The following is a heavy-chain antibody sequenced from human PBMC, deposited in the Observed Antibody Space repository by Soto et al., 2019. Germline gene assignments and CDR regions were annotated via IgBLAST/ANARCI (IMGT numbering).Heavy chain of an antibody. CDR3: ARHDGSGWYWFDP. D-gene: IGHD6-19*01. CDR1: GGSISSSSYY. Sequence: LSLTCTVSGGSISSSSYYWGWIRQPPGKGLEWIGSIYYSGSTYYNPSLKSRVTISVDTSKNQFSLKLSSVTAADTAVYYCARHDGSGWYWFDPWGQGTLVTVSS. CDR2: IYYSGST. J-gene: IGHJ5*02. V-gene: IGHV4-39*01.